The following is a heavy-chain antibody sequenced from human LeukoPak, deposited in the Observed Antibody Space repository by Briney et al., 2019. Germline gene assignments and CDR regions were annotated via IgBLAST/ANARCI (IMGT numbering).Heavy chain of an antibody. V-gene: IGHV3-23*01. CDR3: AKPRSDYYYSAFDY. D-gene: IGHD3-22*01. CDR2: ISGSGGST. Sequence: GGSLRLSCAASGFTFSTYAMTWVRQAPGKGLEWVSGISGSGGSTYYADYVKGRFTISRDNSKNTLYLQMNSLRAEDTAVYYCAKPRSDYYYSAFDYWGQGTLVTVSS. CDR1: GFTFSTYA. J-gene: IGHJ4*02.